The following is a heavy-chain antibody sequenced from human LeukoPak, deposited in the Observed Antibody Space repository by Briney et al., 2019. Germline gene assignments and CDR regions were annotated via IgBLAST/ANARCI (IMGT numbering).Heavy chain of an antibody. Sequence: GGSLRLSCAASGFTFSSYWMHWVRHAPGKGLVWVSRINSDGSSTSYADSVKGRFTISRDNAKNTLYLQMNSLRAEDTAVYYCARDPTLGYCSGGSCYPIPYGMDVWGQGTTVTVSS. CDR1: GFTFSSYW. J-gene: IGHJ6*02. CDR2: INSDGSST. V-gene: IGHV3-74*01. D-gene: IGHD2-15*01. CDR3: ARDPTLGYCSGGSCYPIPYGMDV.